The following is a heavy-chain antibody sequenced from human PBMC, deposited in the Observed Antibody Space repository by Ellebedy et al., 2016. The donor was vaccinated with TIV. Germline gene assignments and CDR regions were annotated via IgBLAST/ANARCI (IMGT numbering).Heavy chain of an antibody. J-gene: IGHJ4*02. D-gene: IGHD3-16*01. V-gene: IGHV1-18*04. CDR1: GYTFTGYY. CDR2: ISVYNGNT. Sequence: AASVKVSCKASGYTFTGYYMHWARQAPGQGLEWMGWISVYNGNTNYAQKLQGRVTMTTDTSTSTAYMELRSLRSDDTAVYYCARGNSGGAPYYFDYWGQGTLVTVSS. CDR3: ARGNSGGAPYYFDY.